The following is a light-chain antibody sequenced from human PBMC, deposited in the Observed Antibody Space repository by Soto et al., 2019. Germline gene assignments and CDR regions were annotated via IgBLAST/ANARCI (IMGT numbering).Light chain of an antibody. CDR3: QHYANSPPLYT. CDR1: QTVSSSY. Sequence: EIVLTQSPGTLSLSPGERATLSCRASQTVSSSYLAWYQQKPGQAPRLLIYGASTRATGIPGRFSGSASGTDFTLTISRLEPEDFAVYFCQHYANSPPLYTFGQGTKLEIK. CDR2: GAS. V-gene: IGKV3-20*01. J-gene: IGKJ2*01.